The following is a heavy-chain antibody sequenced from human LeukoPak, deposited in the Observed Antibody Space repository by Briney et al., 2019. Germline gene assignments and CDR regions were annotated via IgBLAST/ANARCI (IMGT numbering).Heavy chain of an antibody. CDR1: GDSLSSGYYY. J-gene: IGHJ4*02. V-gene: IGHV4-30-2*01. CDR2: IYYNGDT. CDR3: ARAPGAFCDY. Sequence: SQTLSLTCTVSGDSLSSGYYYWSWIRQPPGKGLEWIGYIYYNGDTYYNPSLKSRVTISIDRSENQFSLKLNSVTAADTAVYYCARAPGAFCDYWGQGTLVTVSS. D-gene: IGHD3-3*01.